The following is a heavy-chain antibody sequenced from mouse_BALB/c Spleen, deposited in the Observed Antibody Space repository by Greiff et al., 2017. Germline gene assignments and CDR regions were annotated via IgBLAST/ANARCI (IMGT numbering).Heavy chain of an antibody. Sequence: VQLKESGGGLVQPGGSMKLSCVASGFTFSSYWMSWVRQSPEKGLEWVAEIRLKSDNYATHYAESVKGKFTISRDDSKSRLYLQMNSLRAEDTGIYYCTAYGNYWYFDVWGAGTTVTVSS. CDR2: IRLKSDNYAT. CDR3: TAYGNYWYFDV. J-gene: IGHJ1*01. V-gene: IGHV6-3*01. D-gene: IGHD2-1*01. CDR1: GFTFSSYW.